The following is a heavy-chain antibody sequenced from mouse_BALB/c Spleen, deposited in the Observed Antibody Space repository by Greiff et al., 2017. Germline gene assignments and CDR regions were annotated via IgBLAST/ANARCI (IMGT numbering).Heavy chain of an antibody. Sequence: QVQLQQSGAELVRPGTSVKVSCKASGYAFTNYLIEWVKQRPGQGLEWIGVINPGSGGTNYNEKFKGKATLTADKSSSTTYMQLSSLTSDDSAVYFCARGGYGSMFFDYWGQGTTLTVSS. J-gene: IGHJ2*01. CDR1: GYAFTNYL. D-gene: IGHD1-1*01. V-gene: IGHV1-54*01. CDR3: ARGGYGSMFFDY. CDR2: INPGSGGT.